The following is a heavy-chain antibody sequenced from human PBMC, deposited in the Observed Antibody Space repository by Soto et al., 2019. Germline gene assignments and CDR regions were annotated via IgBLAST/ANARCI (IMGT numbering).Heavy chain of an antibody. Sequence: GGSLRLSCAASGFTFSSYWMHWVRQAPGKGLVWVSRINSDGSSTSYADSVKGRFTISRDNAKNTLYLQMNSLRAEDTAVYYCARVFIAYGSGSYYNGGPFDYWGQGTLVTVSS. CDR1: GFTFSSYW. J-gene: IGHJ4*02. CDR3: ARVFIAYGSGSYYNGGPFDY. V-gene: IGHV3-74*01. CDR2: INSDGSST. D-gene: IGHD3-10*01.